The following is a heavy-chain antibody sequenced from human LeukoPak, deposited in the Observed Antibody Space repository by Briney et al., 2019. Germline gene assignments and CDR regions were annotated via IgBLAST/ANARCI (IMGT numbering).Heavy chain of an antibody. D-gene: IGHD5-18*01. J-gene: IGHJ4*02. Sequence: ASVKVSCKASGGTFSSYAISWVRQAPGQGLEWMGGIIPIFGTANYAQKFQGRVTITADESTSTAYMELSSLRSEDTAVYYCARIVDTAMVTAYYFDYWGQGTLVTVSS. CDR3: ARIVDTAMVTAYYFDY. CDR1: GGTFSSYA. V-gene: IGHV1-69*13. CDR2: IIPIFGTA.